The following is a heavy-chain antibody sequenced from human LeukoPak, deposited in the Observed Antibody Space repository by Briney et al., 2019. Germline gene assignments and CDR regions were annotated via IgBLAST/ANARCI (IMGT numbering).Heavy chain of an antibody. CDR3: AREVHYYYMDV. CDR2: IYYSGST. CDR1: GGSISSYY. Sequence: SSETLSLTCTVSGGSISSYYWSWIRQPPGKGLEWIGYIYYSGSTNYNPSLKSRVTISVDTSKNQFSLKLSSVTAADTAVYYCAREVHYYYMDVWGKGTTVTVSS. V-gene: IGHV4-59*01. J-gene: IGHJ6*03.